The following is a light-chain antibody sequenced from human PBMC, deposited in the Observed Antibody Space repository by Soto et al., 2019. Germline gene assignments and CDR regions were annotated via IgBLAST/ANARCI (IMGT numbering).Light chain of an antibody. CDR1: SSDVGGYNY. CDR3: SSYTRTSTRV. CDR2: EVS. Sequence: QSVLTQPASVSGSPGQSITIPCTGTSSDVGGYNYVSWYQQHPGKAPKLMISEVSNRPSGVSNRFSGSKSGNTASLTISGLQAEDEADYYCSSYTRTSTRVFGTGTKVTVL. J-gene: IGLJ1*01. V-gene: IGLV2-14*01.